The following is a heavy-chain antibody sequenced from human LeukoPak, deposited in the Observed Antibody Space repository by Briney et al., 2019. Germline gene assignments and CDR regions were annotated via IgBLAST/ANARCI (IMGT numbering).Heavy chain of an antibody. V-gene: IGHV5-51*01. CDR1: GYSFTSYW. CDR2: IYPGYSDT. D-gene: IGHD2-15*01. J-gene: IGHJ4*02. CDR3: ARRGYCSGGSCYFSSHYFDY. Sequence: GESLKISRKGSGYSFTSYWLGWVRQMPRKGLEWMGIIYPGYSDTSYSPSFQGQVPIPADKAIRTAYLQWSSLKASDTAMYYCARRGYCSGGSCYFSSHYFDYWGQGTLVSVSS.